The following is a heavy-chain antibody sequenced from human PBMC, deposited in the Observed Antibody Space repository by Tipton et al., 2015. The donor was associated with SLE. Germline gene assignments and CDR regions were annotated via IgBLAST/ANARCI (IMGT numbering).Heavy chain of an antibody. Sequence: SLRLSCAASGFAFSTYEMNWVRQAPGKGLEWVSYIDIYSSTIYYADSVKGRFTISRDNAKNSLYLQMYSLRAEDTALYYCARGPIIAGRQFDYWGQGTLVTVSS. D-gene: IGHD6-6*01. CDR2: IDIYSSTI. CDR1: GFAFSTYE. J-gene: IGHJ4*02. V-gene: IGHV3-48*03. CDR3: ARGPIIAGRQFDY.